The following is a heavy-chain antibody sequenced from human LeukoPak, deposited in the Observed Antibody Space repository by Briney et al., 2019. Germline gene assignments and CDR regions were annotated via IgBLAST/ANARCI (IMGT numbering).Heavy chain of an antibody. Sequence: GGSLRLFCAASGFTFSSYEMNWVRQAPGKGLEWVSKISSSGSAIYYADSVKGRFTISRDNAKSSLYLQMNSLRVEDTAIYYCARGGSLGYGAQGTLVTVSS. D-gene: IGHD6-19*01. CDR3: ARGGSLGY. CDR1: GFTFSSYE. CDR2: ISSSGSAI. J-gene: IGHJ4*02. V-gene: IGHV3-48*03.